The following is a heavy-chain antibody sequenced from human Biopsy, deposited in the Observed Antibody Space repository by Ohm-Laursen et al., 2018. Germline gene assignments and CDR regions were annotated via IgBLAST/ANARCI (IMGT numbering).Heavy chain of an antibody. CDR1: GTSLSNFY. CDR3: ARDTRWSPYSMDV. Sequence: LSLTCTVSGTSLSNFYWSWIRQPAGKGLEWVSYISGGGTIYYGDSMKGRVTISRDNAKNSLYLQMHSLRAEDTAVYYCARDTRWSPYSMDVWGQGTTVTVSS. D-gene: IGHD4-23*01. V-gene: IGHV3-11*01. CDR2: ISGGGTI. J-gene: IGHJ6*02.